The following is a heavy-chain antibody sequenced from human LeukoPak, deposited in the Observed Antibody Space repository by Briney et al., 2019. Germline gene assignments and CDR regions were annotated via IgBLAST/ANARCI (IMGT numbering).Heavy chain of an antibody. CDR2: IYYSGST. J-gene: IGHJ4*02. V-gene: IGHV4-31*03. Sequence: SETLSLTCTVSGGSISSGGYYWSWIRQHPGKGLEWIGYIYYSGSTYYNPSLKSRVTISVDTSKNQFSLKLSSVTAADTAVYYCARGTAAGEGVYFDYWGQGTLVTVSS. D-gene: IGHD2-2*01. CDR3: ARGTAAGEGVYFDY. CDR1: GGSISSGGYY.